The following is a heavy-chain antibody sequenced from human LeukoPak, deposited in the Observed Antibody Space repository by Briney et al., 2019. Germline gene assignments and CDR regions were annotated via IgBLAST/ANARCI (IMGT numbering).Heavy chain of an antibody. D-gene: IGHD3-22*01. CDR2: ISAYNGNT. V-gene: IGHV1-18*01. CDR3: ARVPLSITMIVVVIGAFDI. J-gene: IGHJ3*02. CDR1: GYTFTSYG. Sequence: ASVKVSCKASGYTFTSYGISWVRQAPGQGLEWMGWISAYNGNTNYAQKLQGRVTMTTDTSTSTAYMELRSLRSDDTAVYYCARVPLSITMIVVVIGAFDIWGQGTMVTVSS.